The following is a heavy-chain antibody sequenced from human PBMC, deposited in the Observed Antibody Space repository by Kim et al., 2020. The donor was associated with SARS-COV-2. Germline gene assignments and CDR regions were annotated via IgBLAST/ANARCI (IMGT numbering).Heavy chain of an antibody. CDR3: ARGPPIGGGDCYSH. CDR2: IYYTGSS. D-gene: IGHD2-21*02. V-gene: IGHV4-30-4*08. Sequence: SETLSLTCTVSGGSISTGDYYWSWIRQPPGKGLEWIGYIYYTGSSHYNPSLNSRVTISIDTSKNQFSLKLNSVTAADTAVYYCARGPPIGGGDCYSHWGQGTLVTVSS. J-gene: IGHJ4*02. CDR1: GGSISTGDYY.